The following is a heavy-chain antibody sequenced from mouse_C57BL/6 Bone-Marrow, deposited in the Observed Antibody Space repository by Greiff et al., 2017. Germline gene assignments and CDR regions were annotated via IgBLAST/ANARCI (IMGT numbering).Heavy chain of an antibody. D-gene: IGHD1-1*01. CDR1: GYTFTDYY. Sequence: VQLQQSGPELVKPGASVKISCKASGYTFTDYYMNWVKQSHGKSLEWIGDINPNNGGTSYNQKFKGKATLTVDKSSSPAYMELRSLTSEDSAVYYCARCLIYCYGSSHFDSWGQGTTLTVSS. CDR2: INPNNGGT. J-gene: IGHJ2*01. V-gene: IGHV1-26*01. CDR3: ARCLIYCYGSSHFDS.